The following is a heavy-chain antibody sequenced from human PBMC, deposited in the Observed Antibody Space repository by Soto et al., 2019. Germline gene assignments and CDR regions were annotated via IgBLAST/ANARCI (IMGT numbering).Heavy chain of an antibody. D-gene: IGHD5-12*01. Sequence: QVQLVQSGAEVKKPGSAVKVSCKTSGGTFSNDIITWVRQAPGQGLEWMGRIITLLDTTNYAQKFQGRATITADKSTGTAYMELNSLRSEDPAVYYCVRDSPIGSTFSGYDGIDYWGQGTLVTVSS. CDR3: VRDSPIGSTFSGYDGIDY. J-gene: IGHJ4*02. CDR1: GGTFSNDI. CDR2: IITLLDTT. V-gene: IGHV1-69*08.